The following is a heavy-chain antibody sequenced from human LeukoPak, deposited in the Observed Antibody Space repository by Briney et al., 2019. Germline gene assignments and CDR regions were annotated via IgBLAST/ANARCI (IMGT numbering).Heavy chain of an antibody. CDR2: IYYSGST. CDR1: GGPISSYY. D-gene: IGHD6-13*01. CDR3: ARDGGVYSSSWYPLGDYYYYYMDV. Sequence: SETLSLTCTVSGGPISSYYWSWIRQPPGKGLEWIGYIYYSGSTNYNPSLKSRVTISVDTSKNQFSLKLSSVTAADTAVYYCARDGGVYSSSWYPLGDYYYYYMDVWGKGTTVTVSS. V-gene: IGHV4-59*01. J-gene: IGHJ6*03.